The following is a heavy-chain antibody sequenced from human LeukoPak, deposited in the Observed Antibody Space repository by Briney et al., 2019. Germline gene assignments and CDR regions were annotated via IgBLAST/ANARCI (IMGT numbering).Heavy chain of an antibody. Sequence: GGSLRPSCAASGFTFSSYAMSWVRQAPGKGLEWVSAISGSGGSTYYADSVKGRFTISRDNSKNTLYLQMNSLRAEDTAVYYCAKDYYDSSGYPAFDIWGQGTMVTVSS. V-gene: IGHV3-23*01. CDR1: GFTFSSYA. CDR2: ISGSGGST. CDR3: AKDYYDSSGYPAFDI. D-gene: IGHD3-22*01. J-gene: IGHJ3*02.